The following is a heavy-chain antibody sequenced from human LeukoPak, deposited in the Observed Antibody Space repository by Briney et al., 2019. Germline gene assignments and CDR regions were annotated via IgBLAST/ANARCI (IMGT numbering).Heavy chain of an antibody. D-gene: IGHD1-1*01. CDR2: IYYSGTT. CDR1: GGSISTNSNFF. V-gene: IGHV4-39*01. Sequence: PSETLSLTCTVSGGSISTNSNFFWGWIRQPPGKGLDWIGIIYYSGTTYYNPSLKSRVTIFVDTSKNLFSLRLTSVTAADTAVYYCARHRRVTNWYVDLWGQGTLVTVSS. J-gene: IGHJ4*02. CDR3: ARHRRVTNWYVDL.